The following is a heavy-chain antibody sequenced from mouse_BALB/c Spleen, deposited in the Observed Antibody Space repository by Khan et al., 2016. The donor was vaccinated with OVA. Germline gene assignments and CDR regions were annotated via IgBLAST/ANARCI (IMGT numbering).Heavy chain of an antibody. J-gene: IGHJ3*01. V-gene: IGHV1-77*01. CDR1: GYTFTDYY. CDR2: ISPGSGDT. D-gene: IGHD1-2*01. Sequence: QVQLQQSGAELARPGASVKLSCKASGYTFTDYYINWVKLRTGQGLEWIGEISPGSGDTYYNEKFKGKATLTADQSSSTAYMQLSGLTSEASAVYFCARRNYFGYTFAYWGQGTLVTVSA. CDR3: ARRNYFGYTFAY.